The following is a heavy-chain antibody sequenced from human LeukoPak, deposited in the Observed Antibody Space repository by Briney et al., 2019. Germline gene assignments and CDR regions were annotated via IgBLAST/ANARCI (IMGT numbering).Heavy chain of an antibody. Sequence: GGSLRLSCAASGFTFSDSWMSWVRHAPGKGLEWVANMKQDGSEKKYVDCVKGRFNISKDNARNSLYLQMGSLRAEDTAVYYCATYTHWVAGDVWGQGTTVTVSS. D-gene: IGHD3-16*01. CDR3: ATYTHWVAGDV. CDR2: MKQDGSEK. V-gene: IGHV3-7*01. J-gene: IGHJ6*02. CDR1: GFTFSDSW.